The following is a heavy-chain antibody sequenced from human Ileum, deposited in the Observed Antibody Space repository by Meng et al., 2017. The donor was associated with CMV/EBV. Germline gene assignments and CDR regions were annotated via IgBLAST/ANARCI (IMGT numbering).Heavy chain of an antibody. CDR2: ISSSSSYI. CDR3: EGGHSISTSRYYYFDY. D-gene: IGHD2-2*01. CDR1: GFTFSSYS. J-gene: IGHJ4*02. Sequence: GGSLSLSCAASGFTFSSYSMNWVRQAPGKGLEWVSSISSSSSYIYYADSVKGRFTISRDNAKNSLYLQMNSLRAEDTAVYYCEGGHSISTSRYYYFDYWGQGTLVTVSS. V-gene: IGHV3-21*01.